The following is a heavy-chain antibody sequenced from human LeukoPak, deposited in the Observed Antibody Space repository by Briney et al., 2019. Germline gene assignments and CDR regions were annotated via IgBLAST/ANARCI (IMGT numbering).Heavy chain of an antibody. D-gene: IGHD3-22*01. V-gene: IGHV3-21*01. CDR1: GFTFSSYS. Sequence: KSGGSLRLSCAASGFTFSSYSMNWVRQAPGKGLEWVSSISSSSSYIYYADSVKGRFTISRDNAKDSLNLQMNSLRAEDTAVYYCARSNYYYDSSFSFDYWGQGTLVTVSS. CDR2: ISSSSSYI. CDR3: ARSNYYYDSSFSFDY. J-gene: IGHJ4*02.